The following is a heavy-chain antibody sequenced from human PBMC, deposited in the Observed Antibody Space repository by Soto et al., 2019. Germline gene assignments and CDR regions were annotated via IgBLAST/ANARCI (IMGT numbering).Heavy chain of an antibody. CDR1: GFTFSNYW. D-gene: IGHD1-26*01. Sequence: PGGSLRLSCAASGFTFSNYWMSWIRQAPGKGLEWVANIKQDGSEKFYVDSVKGRFTISRDNANNSLYLQMNSLRAEDTAVHYRGISGTYYEGFDDWGQGTLVTVSS. J-gene: IGHJ4*02. CDR3: GISGTYYEGFDD. CDR2: IKQDGSEK. V-gene: IGHV3-7*01.